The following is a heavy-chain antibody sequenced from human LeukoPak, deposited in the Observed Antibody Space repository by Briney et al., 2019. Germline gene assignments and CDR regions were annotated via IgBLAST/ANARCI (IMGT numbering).Heavy chain of an antibody. D-gene: IGHD2-2*02. J-gene: IGHJ4*02. V-gene: IGHV3-30-3*01. CDR2: ISYDGSNK. CDR1: GFTFSSYA. Sequence: PGGCLRLSCAASGFTFSSYAMEWVRQAPGKGLEWVAVISYDGSNKYYADSVKGRFTISRDNSKNTLYLQMNSLRAEDTAVYYCARDRDVVVPAAIQFDYWGQGTLVTVSS. CDR3: ARDRDVVVPAAIQFDY.